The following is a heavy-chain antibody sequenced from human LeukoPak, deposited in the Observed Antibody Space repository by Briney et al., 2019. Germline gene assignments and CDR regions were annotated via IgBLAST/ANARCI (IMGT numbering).Heavy chain of an antibody. Sequence: GGSLRLSCAASGFIFSSYAMTWVRQAPGKGLEWVAVISYDGSNKYYADSVKGRFTISRDNSKNTLYLQMNSLRAEDTAVYYCARDWGQDTAMVKRAFDIWGQGTMVTVSS. V-gene: IGHV3-30-3*01. J-gene: IGHJ3*02. CDR2: ISYDGSNK. CDR1: GFIFSSYA. CDR3: ARDWGQDTAMVKRAFDI. D-gene: IGHD5-18*01.